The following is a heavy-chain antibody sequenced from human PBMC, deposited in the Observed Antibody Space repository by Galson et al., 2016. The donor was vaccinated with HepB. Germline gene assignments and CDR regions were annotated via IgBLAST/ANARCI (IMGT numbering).Heavy chain of an antibody. J-gene: IGHJ3*01. CDR1: GFTVTSNY. CDR3: ARRWDTSMGAV. V-gene: IGHV3-53*01. CDR2: IYGGDTT. Sequence: SLRLSCAASGFTVTSNYMTWVRQCPGKGLEWISVIYGGDTTYYADPVKGRFTTSRDIFKNTLFLQMNTLRADDTAVYYCARRWDTSMGAVWGQGTMVTVSS. D-gene: IGHD5-18*01.